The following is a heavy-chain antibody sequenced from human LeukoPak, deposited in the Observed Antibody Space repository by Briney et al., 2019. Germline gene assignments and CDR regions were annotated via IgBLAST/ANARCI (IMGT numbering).Heavy chain of an antibody. J-gene: IGHJ6*03. V-gene: IGHV3-13*01. CDR3: AKDIRLKVASTSCYRCRYMDV. CDR2: IGTIGDT. Sequence: PGGSLRLSCAASGFTFSSYDMHWVRQVAGKGLEWVSSIGTIGDTFYPGSVKGRFTISRENAKNSLYLQMNSLRAGDTAVYYCAKDIRLKVASTSCYRCRYMDVWGKGTTVTVSS. CDR1: GFTFSSYD. D-gene: IGHD2-2*01.